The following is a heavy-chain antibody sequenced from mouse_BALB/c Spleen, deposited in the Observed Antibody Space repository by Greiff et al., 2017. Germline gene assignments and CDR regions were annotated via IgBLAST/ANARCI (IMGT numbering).Heavy chain of an antibody. V-gene: IGHV1S137*01. CDR2: ISTYYGDA. D-gene: IGHD2-14*01. CDR3: ARRGVRRAMDY. J-gene: IGHJ4*01. CDR1: GYTFTDYA. Sequence: LQQSGAELVRPGVSVKISCKGSGYTFTDYAMHWVKQSHAKSLEWIGVISTYYGDASYNQKFKGKATMTVDKSSSTAYMELARLTSEDSAIYYCARRGVRRAMDYWGQGTSVTVSS.